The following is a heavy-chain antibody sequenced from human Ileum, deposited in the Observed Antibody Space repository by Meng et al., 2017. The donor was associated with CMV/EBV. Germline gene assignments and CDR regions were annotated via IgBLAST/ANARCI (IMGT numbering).Heavy chain of an antibody. CDR3: VRDGDFSTWPPDY. J-gene: IGHJ4*02. CDR2: TSDGTNE. Sequence: QVQLVESGXGVVQPGRSLRLSCVASGFTFSDYAMHWVRQAPGKGLEWVARTSDGTNEYYADSVKGRFTISRDNSKNTLSLQMNSLRVEDTAVYYCVRDGDFSTWPPDYWGQGTLVIVSA. CDR1: GFTFSDYA. V-gene: IGHV3-30*04. D-gene: IGHD6-13*01.